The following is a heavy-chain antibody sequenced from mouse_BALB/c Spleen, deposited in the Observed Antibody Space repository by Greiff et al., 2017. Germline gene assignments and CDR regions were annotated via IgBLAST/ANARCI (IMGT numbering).Heavy chain of an antibody. CDR3: AREVITTDAMDY. V-gene: IGHV2-9*02. D-gene: IGHD1-1*01. CDR2: IWAGGST. Sequence: VHLVESGPGLVAPSQSLSITCTVSGFSLTSYGVHWVRQPPGKGLEWLGVIWAGGSTNYNSALMSRLSISKDNSKSQVFLKMNSLQTDDTAMYYCAREVITTDAMDYWGQGTSVTVSS. J-gene: IGHJ4*01. CDR1: GFSLTSYG.